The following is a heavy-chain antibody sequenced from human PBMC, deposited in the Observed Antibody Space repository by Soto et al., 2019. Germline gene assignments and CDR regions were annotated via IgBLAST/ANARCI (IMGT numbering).Heavy chain of an antibody. D-gene: IGHD3-22*01. CDR1: GFTFSSYA. Sequence: GGSLRLSCAASGFTFSSYAMSWVRQAPGKGLEWVSAISGSGGSTYYADSVKGRFTISRDNSKNTLYLQVSSLRADDTAVYYCAKDLGSYYDSSGYYHVWYFDLWGRGTLVTVSS. CDR3: AKDLGSYYDSSGYYHVWYFDL. CDR2: ISGSGGST. J-gene: IGHJ2*01. V-gene: IGHV3-23*01.